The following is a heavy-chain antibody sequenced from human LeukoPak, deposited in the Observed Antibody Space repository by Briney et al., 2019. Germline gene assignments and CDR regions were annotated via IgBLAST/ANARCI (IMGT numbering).Heavy chain of an antibody. V-gene: IGHV4-30-4*01. CDR1: GGSISSGDYY. CDR2: IYYSGST. Sequence: SETLSLTCTVSGGSISSGDYYWSWIRQPPGKGLEWIGYIYYSGSTYYNPSLKSRVTISVDTSKNQFSLKLSSVTAADTAVYYCARSTVTTIYYFDYWGQGTLVTVSS. D-gene: IGHD4-17*01. CDR3: ARSTVTTIYYFDY. J-gene: IGHJ4*02.